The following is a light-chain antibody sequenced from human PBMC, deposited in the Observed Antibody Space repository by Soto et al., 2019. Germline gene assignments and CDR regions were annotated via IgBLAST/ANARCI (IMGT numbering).Light chain of an antibody. CDR3: QQYYYWPPWT. Sequence: EVVMTQSTATLSVSQGERVTFSCRASQSVSRNLAWHQQKPGQAPRLLIYGVSTRATGVPARFSGSGSGTEFTLTISSLQSEDFAVYYCQQYYYWPPWTFGQVTNVAIK. CDR2: GVS. V-gene: IGKV3-15*01. CDR1: QSVSRN. J-gene: IGKJ1*01.